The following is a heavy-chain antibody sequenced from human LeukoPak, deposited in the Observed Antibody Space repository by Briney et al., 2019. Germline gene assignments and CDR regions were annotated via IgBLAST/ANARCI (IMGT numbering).Heavy chain of an antibody. V-gene: IGHV3-21*01. CDR3: ARGFRGPNFDY. CDR1: GFTFNTFT. Sequence: GGSLRLSCSASGFTFNTFTINWVRPAPGKGLEWVSSISSSSSYIYCADSVKGRFTISRDNSKNTLYLQMNSLRAEDTAVYYCARGFRGPNFDYWGQGTLVTVSS. CDR2: ISSSSSYI. J-gene: IGHJ4*02. D-gene: IGHD3-10*01.